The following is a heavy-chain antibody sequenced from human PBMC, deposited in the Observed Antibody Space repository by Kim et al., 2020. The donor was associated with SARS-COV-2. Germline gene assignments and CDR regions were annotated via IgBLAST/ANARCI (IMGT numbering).Heavy chain of an antibody. D-gene: IGHD6-13*01. CDR1: GGSVSSGSYY. V-gene: IGHV4-61*01. CDR2: IYYSGST. J-gene: IGHJ3*02. Sequence: SETLSLTCTVSGGSVSSGSYYWSWIRQPPGKGLEWIGYIYYSGSTNYNPSLKSRVTISVDTSKNQFSLKLSSVTAADTAVYYCARESSHIQGGDAFDIWGQGTMVTVSS. CDR3: ARESSHIQGGDAFDI.